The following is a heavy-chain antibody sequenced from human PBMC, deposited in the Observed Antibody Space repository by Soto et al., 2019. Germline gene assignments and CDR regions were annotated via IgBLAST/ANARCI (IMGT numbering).Heavy chain of an antibody. CDR3: ARDGNYDYYYYGMDV. V-gene: IGHV1-2*02. CDR2: INPNSGGT. D-gene: IGHD1-7*01. Sequence: ASVKASCKASGYTFTGYYMHWVRQAPGQGLEWMGWINPNSGGTNYAQKFQGRVTMTRDTSISTAYMELSRLRSDDTAVYYCARDGNYDYYYYGMDVWGQGTTVTVSS. J-gene: IGHJ6*02. CDR1: GYTFTGYY.